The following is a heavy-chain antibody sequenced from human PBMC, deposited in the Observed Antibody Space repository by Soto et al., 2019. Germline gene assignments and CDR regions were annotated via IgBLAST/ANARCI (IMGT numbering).Heavy chain of an antibody. D-gene: IGHD6-6*01. CDR1: GFTVSSNY. V-gene: IGHV3-53*02. CDR2: IYSGVTR. CDR3: ARAWWSSSRWFDP. Sequence: EVQLVETGGGLIQPGGSLRLSCEVTGFTVSSNYMSWVRQAPGKGLEWVSVIYSGVTRYSADSVKGRFTISRDDSKNTLYLQMNSLRAEDTAVYYCARAWWSSSRWFDPWGQGTLVTVSS. J-gene: IGHJ5*02.